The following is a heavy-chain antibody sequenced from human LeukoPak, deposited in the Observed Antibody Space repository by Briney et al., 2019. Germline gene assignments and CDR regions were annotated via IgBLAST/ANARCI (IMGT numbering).Heavy chain of an antibody. CDR3: ARGVGYNWNHFDY. V-gene: IGHV1-69*05. CDR2: LIPIFCTA. D-gene: IGHD1-20*01. Sequence: ASVKVSCKSSGGTFSSYAISWVRQAPGQGLEWMGGLIPIFCTANYAQKFQGRVTITTDESTSTASMELSSLRSEDTAVYYCARGVGYNWNHFDYWGQETLVTVSS. CDR1: GGTFSSYA. J-gene: IGHJ4*02.